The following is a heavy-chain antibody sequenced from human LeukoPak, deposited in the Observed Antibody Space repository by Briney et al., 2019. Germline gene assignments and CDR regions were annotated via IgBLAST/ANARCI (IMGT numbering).Heavy chain of an antibody. CDR3: ATSRDYVLPA. D-gene: IGHD4-17*01. Sequence: PSETLSLTCTVSGGSISSSSYYWGWIRPPPGKGLEWIGSIYYSGSTYYNPSLKSRVTISVDTSKNQFSLKLSSVTAADTAVYYCATSRDYVLPAWGQGTLVTVSS. V-gene: IGHV4-39*01. J-gene: IGHJ5*02. CDR2: IYYSGST. CDR1: GGSISSSSYY.